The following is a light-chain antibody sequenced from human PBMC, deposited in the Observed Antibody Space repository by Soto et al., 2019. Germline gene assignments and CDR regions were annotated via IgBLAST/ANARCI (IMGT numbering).Light chain of an antibody. CDR2: DAS. CDR3: QQRSNWPRT. Sequence: EIVLTQSPATLSLSPGERATLSCRASQSVGRNLAWYQQKPGKAPRLVIYDASSRATGFPARFSGSGSGTDFTLTISSLEPEDFAVYYCQQRSNWPRTFGQGTKVEIK. J-gene: IGKJ1*01. V-gene: IGKV3-11*01. CDR1: QSVGRN.